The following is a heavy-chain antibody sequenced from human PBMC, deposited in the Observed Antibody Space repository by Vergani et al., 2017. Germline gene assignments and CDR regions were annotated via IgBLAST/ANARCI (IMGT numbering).Heavy chain of an antibody. V-gene: IGHV3-30*03. CDR2: ISYAGTQK. D-gene: IGHD1-1*01. J-gene: IGHJ1*01. CDR3: ATKSCGTPGCQIGYFRE. CDR1: GITSSYYG. Sequence: QVHLVESGGGVVQPGRSLRLSCVVSGITSSYYGIHWVRQAPGKGLEWVAVISYAGTQKYYADFVKGRFTISRDNSKSTLYLQMNSLRTEDTAVYYCATKSCGTPGCQIGYFREWGQGTLVTGSS.